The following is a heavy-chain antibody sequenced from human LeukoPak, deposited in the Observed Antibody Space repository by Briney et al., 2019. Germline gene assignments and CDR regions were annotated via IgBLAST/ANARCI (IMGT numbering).Heavy chain of an antibody. CDR3: ARVDFWSGYFPSADYYGMDV. D-gene: IGHD3-3*01. Sequence: ASVKVSCKASGYTFTSYGISWVRQAPGQGLEWMGWISAYNGNTNYAQKLQGRVTMTTDTSTSTAYMELRSLRSDDTAVHYCARVDFWSGYFPSADYYGMDVWGQGTTVTVSS. CDR2: ISAYNGNT. V-gene: IGHV1-18*01. J-gene: IGHJ6*02. CDR1: GYTFTSYG.